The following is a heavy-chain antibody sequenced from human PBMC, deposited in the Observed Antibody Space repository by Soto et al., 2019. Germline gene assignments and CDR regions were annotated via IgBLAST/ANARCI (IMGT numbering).Heavy chain of an antibody. Sequence: QLQLQESGPGLVKPSETLSLTCTVSGGSISSSSNYWGWIRQPPGKGLEWIGSFYYSGSTYYNPSLKSRVTISIDTSKNQFSLKLSSVTAADTAVYYCARHRVLLRGVLNWFDPWGQGTLVTVSS. CDR2: FYYSGST. CDR1: GGSISSSSNY. CDR3: ARHRVLLRGVLNWFDP. D-gene: IGHD3-10*01. V-gene: IGHV4-39*01. J-gene: IGHJ5*02.